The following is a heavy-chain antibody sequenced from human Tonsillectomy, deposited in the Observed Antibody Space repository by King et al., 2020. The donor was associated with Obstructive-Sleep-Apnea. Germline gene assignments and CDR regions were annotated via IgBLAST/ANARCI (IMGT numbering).Heavy chain of an antibody. D-gene: IGHD6-13*01. V-gene: IGHV3-9*01. J-gene: IGHJ4*02. CDR1: GFTFDNYA. CDR2: ISWSSGNK. CDR3: AKPKTTMPGTFDS. Sequence: VQLVESGGGLVQPGRSLRLSCTASGFTFDNYAMHWVRQAPGKGLEWVSGISWSSGNKGYADSVKGRVTISRDNAKNSLYLQMNSLRSEDTALYYCAKPKTTMPGTFDSGGQGTLVTVSS.